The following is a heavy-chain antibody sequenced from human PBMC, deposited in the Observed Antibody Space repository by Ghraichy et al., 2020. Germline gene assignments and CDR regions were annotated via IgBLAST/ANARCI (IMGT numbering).Heavy chain of an antibody. CDR2: ISGGGETT. Sequence: GGSLRLSCAASGFTFNIYAMSWVRQAPGQGLEWVSSISGGGETTFYPDSVRGRFTMSRDNSKNTLYLQMNSLRAEDTAIYYCAKKGGSAAVGATYNWFDPWGQGTLVTVSS. V-gene: IGHV3-23*01. D-gene: IGHD6-25*01. CDR3: AKKGGSAAVGATYNWFDP. J-gene: IGHJ5*02. CDR1: GFTFNIYA.